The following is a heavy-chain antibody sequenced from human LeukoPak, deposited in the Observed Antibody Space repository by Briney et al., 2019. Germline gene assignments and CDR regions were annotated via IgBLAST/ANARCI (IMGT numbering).Heavy chain of an antibody. V-gene: IGHV1-2*02. CDR2: INPNSGCT. CDR3: ARDRDYGSGIFDY. Sequence: GASVKVSCRASGYTFTGYYMHWVRQAPGQGLEWMGWINPNSGCTNYAKKFQGRVTMTRDTSISTAYMELNRLRSDDTAVYYCARDRDYGSGIFDYWGQGTLVTVSS. J-gene: IGHJ4*02. CDR1: GYTFTGYY. D-gene: IGHD3-10*01.